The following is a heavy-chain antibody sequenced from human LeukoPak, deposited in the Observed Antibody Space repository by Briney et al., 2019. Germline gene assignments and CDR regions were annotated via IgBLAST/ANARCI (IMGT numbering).Heavy chain of an antibody. CDR2: INTNTGNP. V-gene: IGHV7-4-1*02. CDR1: GYTFPNYA. D-gene: IGHD3-10*01. Sequence: ASVQVSCQASGYTFPNYAMNWVRPAPGQGLEWMGWINTNTGNPMYAQGFTGRFVFSLDTSVSTAYLQISSLEAEDTAIYYCAREAYGSGSYHFDYWGQGTLVTASS. J-gene: IGHJ4*02. CDR3: AREAYGSGSYHFDY.